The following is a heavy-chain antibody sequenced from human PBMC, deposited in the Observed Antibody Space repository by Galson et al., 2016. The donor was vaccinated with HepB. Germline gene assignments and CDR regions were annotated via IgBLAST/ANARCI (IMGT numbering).Heavy chain of an antibody. CDR3: ATSGSYGDFDY. CDR2: IYPGDSET. D-gene: IGHD1-26*01. Sequence: QSGAEVKKSGESLQISRKASGYTFITKWIGWVRQMPGKGLEWMGIIYPGDSETRYSPSFQGQVTFSADKSISTAYLQWSSLKASDTAMYYCATSGSYGDFDYWGQGTLVIVSP. V-gene: IGHV5-51*01. J-gene: IGHJ4*02. CDR1: GYTFITKW.